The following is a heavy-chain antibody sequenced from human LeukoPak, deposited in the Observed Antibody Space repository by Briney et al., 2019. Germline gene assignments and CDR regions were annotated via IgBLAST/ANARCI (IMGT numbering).Heavy chain of an antibody. J-gene: IGHJ4*02. CDR2: IRPDANDG. CDR3: ARADWGSIDY. CDR1: GFTFSSYE. D-gene: IGHD7-27*01. Sequence: GGSLRLSCAASGFTFSSYEMNWVRQAPGKGLEWVAIIRPDANDGSYVDSVKGRFTISRDNAKNSLYLQVHSLRAEDTAVYFCARADWGSIDYWGQGALVTVSS. V-gene: IGHV3-7*01.